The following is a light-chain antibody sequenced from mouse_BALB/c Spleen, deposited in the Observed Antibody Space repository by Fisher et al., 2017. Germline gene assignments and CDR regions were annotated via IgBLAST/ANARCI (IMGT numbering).Light chain of an antibody. J-gene: IGKJ5*01. CDR1: SSVSY. Sequence: IVITQTPAIMPASPGEKVTMTCSASSSVSYMYWYQQKPGSSPKLWIYSTSNLASGVPARFSGSGSGTSYSLTISRMEAEDAATYYCHQYHRSPLTFGAGTKLELK. CDR3: HQYHRSPLT. V-gene: IGKV4-61*01. CDR2: STS.